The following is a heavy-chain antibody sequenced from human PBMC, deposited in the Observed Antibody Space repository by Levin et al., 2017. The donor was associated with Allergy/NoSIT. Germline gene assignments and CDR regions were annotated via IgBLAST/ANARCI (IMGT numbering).Heavy chain of an antibody. CDR1: GGSVNSGKYY. Sequence: SSETLSLTCTVSGGSVNSGKYYWSWIRQPPGKGLEWIGDIYNSGSTRNNPSLNSRVTISVDTSKNQFSLNLSSVTAADTAVYFCARGLQQLFPFDYWGQGTLVTVSS. J-gene: IGHJ4*02. CDR2: IYNSGST. V-gene: IGHV4-61*01. CDR3: ARGLQQLFPFDY. D-gene: IGHD6-13*01.